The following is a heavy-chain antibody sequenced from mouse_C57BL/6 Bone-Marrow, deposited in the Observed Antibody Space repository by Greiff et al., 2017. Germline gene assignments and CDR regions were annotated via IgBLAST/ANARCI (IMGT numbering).Heavy chain of an antibody. CDR3: AKGDSYDYDEGDYFDY. CDR2: IWGDGST. J-gene: IGHJ2*01. CDR1: GFSLTSYG. V-gene: IGHV2-3*01. Sequence: VKLVESGPGLVAPSQSLSITCTVSGFSLTSYGVSWVRQPPGTGLEWLGVIWGDGSTNYHSALISRLSISKDNSKSQVFLKLNSLQTDDTATYYCAKGDSYDYDEGDYFDYWGQGTTLTVSS. D-gene: IGHD2-4*01.